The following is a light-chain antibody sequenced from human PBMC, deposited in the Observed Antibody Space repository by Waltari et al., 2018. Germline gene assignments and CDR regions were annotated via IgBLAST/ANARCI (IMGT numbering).Light chain of an antibody. CDR2: SNS. CDR3: ASWDYSLNGVV. CDR1: SSNIEINP. V-gene: IGLV1-44*01. J-gene: IGLJ2*01. Sequence: QPVVTQPPSASGTPGQRVTISCSGSSSNIEINPVNWYQQLPGRAPKLLIYSNSHRPSGVPDRFSASTSGRSASLAISGLQSEDEGNYYCASWDYSLNGVVYGGGTKLTVL.